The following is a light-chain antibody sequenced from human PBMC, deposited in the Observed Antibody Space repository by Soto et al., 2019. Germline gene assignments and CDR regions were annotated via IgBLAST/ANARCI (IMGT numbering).Light chain of an antibody. J-gene: IGKJ1*01. V-gene: IGKV1-39*01. CDR2: STS. CDR3: QQSSSTPWT. CDR1: QTISNY. Sequence: DIQMTQSPSSLSASVGDRVTITCRASQTISNYLNWYQQKPGKAPKLLIYSTSSLQSGVPSRFSGSGSGTNFTLTISSLQPEDFTTYYCQQSSSTPWTFGQGTKVDIK.